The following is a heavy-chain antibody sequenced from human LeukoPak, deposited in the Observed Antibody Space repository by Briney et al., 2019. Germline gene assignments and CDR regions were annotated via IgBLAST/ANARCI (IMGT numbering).Heavy chain of an antibody. J-gene: IGHJ4*02. Sequence: GRSLRLSCAASGFTFSSYAMHWVRQAPGKGLEWVAVISYDGSNKYYADSVKGRFTISRDNSKNTLYLQINSLRAEDTAVYYCARVRGRYSYGSGFDSWGRGTLVTVSS. D-gene: IGHD5-18*01. V-gene: IGHV3-30*04. CDR3: ARVRGRYSYGSGFDS. CDR2: ISYDGSNK. CDR1: GFTFSSYA.